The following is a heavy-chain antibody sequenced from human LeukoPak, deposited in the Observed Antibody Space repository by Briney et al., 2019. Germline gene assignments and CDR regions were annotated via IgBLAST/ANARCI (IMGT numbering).Heavy chain of an antibody. CDR2: ISYDGSNK. J-gene: IGHJ5*02. CDR3: AREIGFVNWFDP. D-gene: IGHD3-10*01. Sequence: GRSLRLSCAASGFTFSSYAMHWVRQAPGKGLEWVAVISYDGSNKYYADSVKGRFTISRDNSKNTLYLQMNSLRAEDTAVYYCAREIGFVNWFDPWGQGTLVTVSS. CDR1: GFTFSSYA. V-gene: IGHV3-30-3*01.